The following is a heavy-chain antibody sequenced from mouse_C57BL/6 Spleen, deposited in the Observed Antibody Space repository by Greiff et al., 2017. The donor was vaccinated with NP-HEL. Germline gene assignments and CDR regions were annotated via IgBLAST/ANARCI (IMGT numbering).Heavy chain of an antibody. V-gene: IGHV3-6*01. CDR2: ISYDGSN. Sequence: EVQVVESGPGLVKPSQSLSLTCSVTGYSITSGYYWNWIRQFPGNKLEWMGYISYDGSNNYNPSLKNRISITRDTSKNQFFLKLNSVTTEDTATYYCARVYYGNYPFDYWGQGTTLTVSS. CDR3: ARVYYGNYPFDY. CDR1: GYSITSGYY. J-gene: IGHJ2*01. D-gene: IGHD2-1*01.